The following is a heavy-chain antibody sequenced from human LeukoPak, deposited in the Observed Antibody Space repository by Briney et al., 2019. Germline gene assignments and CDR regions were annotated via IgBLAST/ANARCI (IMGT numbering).Heavy chain of an antibody. CDR1: GGSISSGGYS. Sequence: SETLSLTCTVSGGSISSGGYSWSWIRQHPGKGLEWIGYIYYSGSTYYNPSLKSRVTISVDTSKNQFSLKLSSVTAADTAVYYCARSSATYYDFWSGYYTPYYFDYWGQGTLVTVSS. V-gene: IGHV4-31*03. D-gene: IGHD3-3*01. CDR2: IYYSGST. J-gene: IGHJ4*02. CDR3: ARSSATYYDFWSGYYTPYYFDY.